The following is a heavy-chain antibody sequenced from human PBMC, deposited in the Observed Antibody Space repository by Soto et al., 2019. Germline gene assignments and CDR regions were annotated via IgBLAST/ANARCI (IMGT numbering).Heavy chain of an antibody. CDR2: INPNSGGT. Sequence: ASVKVSCKASGYTCTGYYMHWVRQAPGQGLEWMGWINPNSGGTNYAQKFQGWVTMTRDTSISTAYMELSRLRSDDTAVYYCARDRKIVGATGYYYYYGMDVWGQGTTVTVSS. V-gene: IGHV1-2*04. CDR3: ARDRKIVGATGYYYYYGMDV. J-gene: IGHJ6*02. D-gene: IGHD1-26*01. CDR1: GYTCTGYY.